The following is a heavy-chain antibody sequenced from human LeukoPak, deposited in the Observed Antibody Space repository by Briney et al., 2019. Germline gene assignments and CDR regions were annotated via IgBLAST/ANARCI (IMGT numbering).Heavy chain of an antibody. CDR1: GGSISSGGYS. J-gene: IGHJ4*02. CDR3: ARGYYDSSGYYLFDY. D-gene: IGHD3-22*01. Sequence: SETLSLTCAVPGGSISSGGYSWSWIRQPPGKGLEWIGYIYHGGSTYYNPSLKSRVTISVDRSKNQFSLKLSSVTAADTAVYYCARGYYDSSGYYLFDYWGQGTLVTVSS. CDR2: IYHGGST. V-gene: IGHV4-30-2*01.